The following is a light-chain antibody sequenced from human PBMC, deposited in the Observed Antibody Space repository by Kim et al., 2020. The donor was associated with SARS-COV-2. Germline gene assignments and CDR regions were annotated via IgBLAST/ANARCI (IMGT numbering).Light chain of an antibody. CDR1: QSISSY. CDR3: QQSYSTPRMYT. Sequence: DIQMTQSPSSLSASVGDRVTITCLASQSISSYLNWYQQKPGKAPKLLIYAASSLQSGVPSRFSGSGSGTDFTLTISSLQPEDFATYYCQQSYSTPRMYTFGQGTKLEI. CDR2: AAS. J-gene: IGKJ2*01. V-gene: IGKV1-39*01.